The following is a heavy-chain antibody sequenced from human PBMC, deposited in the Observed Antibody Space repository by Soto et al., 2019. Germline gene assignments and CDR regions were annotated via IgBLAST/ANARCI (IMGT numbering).Heavy chain of an antibody. CDR1: GFTFSAYA. Sequence: GGSVRLSCSASGFTFSAYAMHWVRQAPGKGLEYVSSISPDGEKTFHADSVKDRFTVSRDNSGNILYLQMNSLRDDDTAAYYCVKGGLALATAGTAPTHFWGQATLVSV. CDR2: ISPDGEKT. V-gene: IGHV3-64D*06. J-gene: IGHJ1*01. CDR3: VKGGLALATAGTAPTHF. D-gene: IGHD6-19*01.